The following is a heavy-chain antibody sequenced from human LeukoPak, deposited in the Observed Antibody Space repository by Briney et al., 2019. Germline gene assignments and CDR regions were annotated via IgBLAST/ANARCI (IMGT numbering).Heavy chain of an antibody. CDR2: ISGSGDST. J-gene: IGHJ4*02. V-gene: IGHV3-23*01. CDR3: AKKVPANWGSYFDY. D-gene: IGHD7-27*01. CDR1: GFTFSSYA. Sequence: PGGSPRLSCAASGFTFSSYAMSWVRQAPGKGREWVSVISGSGDSTYSTDSVKGRFTISRDNSKNTLYLQMNSLRAEDTAVYYCAKKVPANWGSYFDYWGQGTLVTVSS.